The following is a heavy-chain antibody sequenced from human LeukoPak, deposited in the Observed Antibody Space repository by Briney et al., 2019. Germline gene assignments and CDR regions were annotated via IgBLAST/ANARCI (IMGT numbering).Heavy chain of an antibody. Sequence: GGSLRLSCAASGFTFSSYAMSWVRQAPGKGLEWVSGISGSGDSTYYADSVKGRFTISRDNSKNTLYLQMNSVRAEDTAVYYCAKEYALLWFGELLEALDYWGQGTLVTVSS. V-gene: IGHV3-23*01. J-gene: IGHJ4*02. CDR3: AKEYALLWFGELLEALDY. CDR1: GFTFSSYA. D-gene: IGHD3-10*01. CDR2: ISGSGDST.